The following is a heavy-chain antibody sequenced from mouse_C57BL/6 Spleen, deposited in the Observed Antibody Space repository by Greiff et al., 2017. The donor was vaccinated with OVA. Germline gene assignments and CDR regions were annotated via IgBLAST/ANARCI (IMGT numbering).Heavy chain of an antibody. CDR3: ARDNPLYAMDY. CDR2: INYDGSST. Sequence: EVKLVESEGGLVQPGSSMKLSCTASGFTFSDYYMAWVRQVPEKGLEWVANINYDGSSTYYMDSLKSRFIISRDNAENILYRQMSSLKSEDTATYYCARDNPLYAMDYWGQGTSVTVSS. V-gene: IGHV5-16*01. J-gene: IGHJ4*01. CDR1: GFTFSDYY.